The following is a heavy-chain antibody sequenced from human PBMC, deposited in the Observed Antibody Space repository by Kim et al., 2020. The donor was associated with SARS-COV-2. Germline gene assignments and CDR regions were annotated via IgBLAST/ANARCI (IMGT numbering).Heavy chain of an antibody. CDR2: IKSKTDGGTT. Sequence: GGSLRLSCAASGFTFSNAWMSWVRQAPGKGLEWVGRIKSKTDGGTTDYAAPVKGRFTISRDDSKNTLYLQMNSLKTEDTAVYYCTTDRKGQRSYYGMDVWGQGTTVTVSS. D-gene: IGHD6-25*01. CDR3: TTDRKGQRSYYGMDV. J-gene: IGHJ6*02. V-gene: IGHV3-15*01. CDR1: GFTFSNAW.